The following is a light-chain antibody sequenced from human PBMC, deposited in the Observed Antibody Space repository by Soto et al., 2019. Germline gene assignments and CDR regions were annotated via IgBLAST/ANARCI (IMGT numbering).Light chain of an antibody. CDR2: AAS. J-gene: IGKJ1*01. V-gene: IGKV1-27*01. CDR1: QGISNY. Sequence: DIQMTQSPSSLSASVGDRVTITCRASQGISNYLALYQQKPGKVPKLLIYAASTLQSGVPSRFSGSGSRTDFTLTISSLQPEDVASYYCQKDNRAHHSFGQGTKVEIK. CDR3: QKDNRAHHS.